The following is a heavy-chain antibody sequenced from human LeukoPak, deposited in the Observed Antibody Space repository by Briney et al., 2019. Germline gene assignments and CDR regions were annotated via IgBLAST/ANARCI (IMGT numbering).Heavy chain of an antibody. Sequence: PGGSLRLSCAASGFTVSSNYMSWVRQAPGKGLEWVSVIYSGGSTYYADSVEGRFTISRDNSKNTLYLQMNSLRAEDTAVYYCARARSGYDFIIDYWGQGTLVTVSS. V-gene: IGHV3-66*01. J-gene: IGHJ4*02. CDR2: IYSGGST. CDR1: GFTVSSNY. D-gene: IGHD5-12*01. CDR3: ARARSGYDFIIDY.